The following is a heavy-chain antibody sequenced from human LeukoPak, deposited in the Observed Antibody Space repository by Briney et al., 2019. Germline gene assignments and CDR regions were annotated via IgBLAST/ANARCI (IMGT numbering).Heavy chain of an antibody. V-gene: IGHV4-59*01. Sequence: SETLSLTCTVSGGSISSYYWSWIRQPPGKGLEWIGYISYSGSTNYNHSLKSRVAISVDTSKNQFSVNLSSVTAADTAVYYCARELFYSSTDNYYYYYGMDVWGQGTTVTVSS. CDR3: ARELFYSSTDNYYYYYGMDV. CDR1: GGSISSYY. J-gene: IGHJ6*02. CDR2: ISYSGST. D-gene: IGHD6-13*01.